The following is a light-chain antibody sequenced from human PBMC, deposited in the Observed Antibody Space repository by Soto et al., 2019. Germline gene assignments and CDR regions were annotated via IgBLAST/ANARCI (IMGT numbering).Light chain of an antibody. J-gene: IGLJ1*01. CDR1: SSDVGGYNY. CDR3: SSYTSGVYV. V-gene: IGLV2-14*01. Sequence: QSALTQPASVSGSPGQSITISCTGTSSDVGGYNYVSWYQQHPGKAPKLMIYDVSDRPSGVSNRFSGSNSGNTASLTISGLQAEDEADYYCSSYTSGVYVFGTGTKVTVL. CDR2: DVS.